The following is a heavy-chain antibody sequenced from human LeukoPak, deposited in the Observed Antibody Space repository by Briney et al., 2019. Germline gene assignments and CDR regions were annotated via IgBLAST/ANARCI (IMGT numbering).Heavy chain of an antibody. D-gene: IGHD5-12*01. CDR3: AGCYDYKGWDY. J-gene: IGHJ4*02. V-gene: IGHV4-38-2*02. Sequence: SETLSLTCTVSGYSISSGYYWGWIRQPPGKGLEWIGSICHSGSTYYNPSLKSRVTISVDTSKNQFSLKLSSVTDADMAVYDCAGCYDYKGWDYWGQGTLVTVSS. CDR2: ICHSGST. CDR1: GYSISSGYY.